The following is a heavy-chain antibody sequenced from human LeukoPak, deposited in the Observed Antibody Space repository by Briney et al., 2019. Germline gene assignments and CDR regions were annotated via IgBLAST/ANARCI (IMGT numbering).Heavy chain of an antibody. CDR1: GFSISTYA. V-gene: IGHV3-33*01. J-gene: IGHJ4*02. CDR3: ARDIFGSGSYPDY. CDR2: IWHDASHT. Sequence: GRSLRLSCAASGFSISTYAMHWLPQAPGKGREGLALIWHDASHTFYTDSVKVRVTISRDNSKNTVYLQMNSLGGQDTAVYYCARDIFGSGSYPDYWGQGTLVTVSS. D-gene: IGHD3-10*01.